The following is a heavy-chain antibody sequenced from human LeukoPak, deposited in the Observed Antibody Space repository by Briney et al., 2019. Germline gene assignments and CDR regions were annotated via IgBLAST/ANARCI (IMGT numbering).Heavy chain of an antibody. V-gene: IGHV3-21*01. D-gene: IGHD3-22*01. CDR3: ARDIYYYDSSGYEDY. CDR1: GLTFSSYS. J-gene: IGHJ4*02. CDR2: ISSSSSYI. Sequence: GGSLRLSCAASGLTFSSYSMNWVRQAPGKGLEWVSSISSSSSYIYYADSVKGRFTISRDNAKNSLYLQMNSLRAEDTAVYYCARDIYYYDSSGYEDYWGQGTLVTVSS.